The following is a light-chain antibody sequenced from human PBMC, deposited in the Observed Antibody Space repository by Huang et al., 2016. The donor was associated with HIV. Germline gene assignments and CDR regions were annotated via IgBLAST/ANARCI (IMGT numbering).Light chain of an antibody. Sequence: EIVMTQSPATLSVSPGERATLSCRASQSVTSLAWYQQKPGQTPRLLIYGASTRATCIAARFSGSGSGTDFTLTISSLQSEDFAVYYCQQYNNWPSITFGQGTRLEIK. J-gene: IGKJ5*01. CDR3: QQYNNWPSIT. CDR2: GAS. V-gene: IGKV3-15*01. CDR1: QSVTS.